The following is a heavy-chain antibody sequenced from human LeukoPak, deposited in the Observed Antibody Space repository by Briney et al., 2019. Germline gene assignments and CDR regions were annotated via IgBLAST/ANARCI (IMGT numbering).Heavy chain of an antibody. CDR1: GFTFSSYA. D-gene: IGHD5-18*01. J-gene: IGHJ5*02. Sequence: PGGSLRLSCAASGFTFSSYAMHWVRQAPGKGLEWVAVISYGGSNKYYADSVKGRFTISRDNSKNTLYLQMNSLRAEDTAVYYCASLEYAAMGFDPWGQGTLVTVSS. V-gene: IGHV3-30-3*01. CDR2: ISYGGSNK. CDR3: ASLEYAAMGFDP.